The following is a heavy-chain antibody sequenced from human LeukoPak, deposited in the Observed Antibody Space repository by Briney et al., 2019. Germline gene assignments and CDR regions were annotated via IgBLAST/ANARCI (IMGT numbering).Heavy chain of an antibody. V-gene: IGHV3-23*01. CDR1: GFPFSSYV. J-gene: IGHJ6*02. CDR3: AKAPAPYYYYYGMDV. Sequence: GGALRPSCAASGFPFSSYVMHWVRQAPGKGLEWVSSISDNGVTRYYADSVKGRFTISRDNSVNTVYLQMNSLRAEDTAIYYCAKAPAPYYYYYGMDVWGQGTAVTVSS. CDR2: ISDNGVTR.